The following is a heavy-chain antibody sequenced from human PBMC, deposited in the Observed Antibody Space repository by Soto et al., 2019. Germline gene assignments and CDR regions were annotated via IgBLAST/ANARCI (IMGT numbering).Heavy chain of an antibody. CDR3: ARTYDFWSGYYLNRTPNFNWFDP. D-gene: IGHD3-3*01. CDR1: GGSISSSSYY. CDR2: IYYSGST. J-gene: IGHJ5*02. Sequence: PSETLSLTCTVSGGSISSSSYYWGWIRQPPGKGLEWIGSIYYSGSTYYNPSLKSRVTISVDTSKNQFSLKLSSVTAADTAVYYCARTYDFWSGYYLNRTPNFNWFDPWGQGTLVTVSS. V-gene: IGHV4-39*01.